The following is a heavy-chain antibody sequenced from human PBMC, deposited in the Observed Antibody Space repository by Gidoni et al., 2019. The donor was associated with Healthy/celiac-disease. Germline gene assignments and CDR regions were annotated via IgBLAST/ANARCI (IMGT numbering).Heavy chain of an antibody. V-gene: IGHV3-48*03. J-gene: IGHJ2*01. CDR2: ISSSGSTR. Sequence: EVQLVESGGGLVQPGGSLRLSFAAFGFTFRSYEMNWVRQAPGKGLEWVSYISSSGSTRYYADAVKGRFTISRDNAKNSLYLQMNSLRAEDTAVYYCARDRRVTMMPHWYFELWGRGTLVTVSS. CDR1: GFTFRSYE. D-gene: IGHD3-22*01. CDR3: ARDRRVTMMPHWYFEL.